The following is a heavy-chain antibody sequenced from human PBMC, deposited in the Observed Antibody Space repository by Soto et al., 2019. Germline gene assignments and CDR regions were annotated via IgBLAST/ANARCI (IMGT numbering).Heavy chain of an antibody. D-gene: IGHD2-21*02. V-gene: IGHV3-64D*06. J-gene: IGHJ4*02. CDR3: VKIPVAYCGGDCSPHY. CDR1: GFTFSSYA. CDR2: ISSNGGST. Sequence: SGGSLRLSCSASGFTFSSYAMHWVRQAPGKGLEYVSAISSNGGSTYYADSVKGRFTISRDNSKNTLYLQMSSLRAEDTAVYYCVKIPVAYCGGDCSPHYWGQGTLVTVSS.